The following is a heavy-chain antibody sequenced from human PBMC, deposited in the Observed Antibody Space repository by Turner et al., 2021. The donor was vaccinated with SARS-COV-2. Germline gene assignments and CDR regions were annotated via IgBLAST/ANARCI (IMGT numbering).Heavy chain of an antibody. CDR3: AKETPYDSSGCFDY. V-gene: IGHV3-30*18. D-gene: IGHD3-22*01. CDR1: GFTFSSYG. CDR2: ISYDGSNK. Sequence: QLQLVESGGGVVQPGRSLGLSCAASGFTFSSYGMHWVRQAPGKGLEWVAVISYDGSNKYYADSVKGRFTISRDNSKNTLYLQMNSLRAEDTAVYYCAKETPYDSSGCFDYWGQGTLVTVSS. J-gene: IGHJ4*02.